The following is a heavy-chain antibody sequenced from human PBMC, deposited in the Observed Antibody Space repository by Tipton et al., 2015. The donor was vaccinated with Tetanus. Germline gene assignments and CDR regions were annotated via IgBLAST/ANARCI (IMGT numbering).Heavy chain of an antibody. Sequence: TLSLTCSVSGGSLGGYYWSWIRQSPGKGLEYVGNVYSNGNTGYKPSLGTRFTISLDASQMQFSLQVDSVTPADTAVYYCVRGDDTTCGRIFFDVWGQGTPVTVSS. CDR3: VRGDDTTCGRIFFDV. J-gene: IGHJ4*02. V-gene: IGHV4-59*01. CDR1: GGSLGGYY. D-gene: IGHD1-1*01. CDR2: VYSNGNT.